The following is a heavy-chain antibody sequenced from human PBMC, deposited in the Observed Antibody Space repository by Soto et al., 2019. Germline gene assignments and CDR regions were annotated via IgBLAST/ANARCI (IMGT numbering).Heavy chain of an antibody. Sequence: GGSLRLSCAASGFTFSTYDMSWVRQAPGKGLEWVSAISGNGGSTYADSVKGRFTISRDNSKITLYLQMNSLRADDTALYYCAKDHYPENPLDSWGQGTPGTVSS. CDR3: AKDHYPENPLDS. CDR2: ISGNGGST. D-gene: IGHD1-26*01. V-gene: IGHV3-23*01. J-gene: IGHJ4*02. CDR1: GFTFSTYD.